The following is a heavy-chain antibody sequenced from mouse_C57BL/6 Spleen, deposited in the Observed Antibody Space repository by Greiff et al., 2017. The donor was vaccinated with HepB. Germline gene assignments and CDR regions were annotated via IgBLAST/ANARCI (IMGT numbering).Heavy chain of an antibody. Sequence: EVQRVESGGGLVKPGGSLKLSCAASGFTFSSYAMSWVRQTPEKRLEWVATISDGGSYTYYPDNVKGRFTISRDNAKNNLYLQMSHLKSEGTAMYYCARSHYYGSSPDWYFDVWGTGTTVTVSS. J-gene: IGHJ1*03. V-gene: IGHV5-4*01. CDR3: ARSHYYGSSPDWYFDV. CDR2: ISDGGSYT. D-gene: IGHD1-1*01. CDR1: GFTFSSYA.